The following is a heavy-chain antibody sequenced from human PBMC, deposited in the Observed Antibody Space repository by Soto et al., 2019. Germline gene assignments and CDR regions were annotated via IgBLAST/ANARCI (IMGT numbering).Heavy chain of an antibody. J-gene: IGHJ3*01. CDR3: AREENIAVGGNADAFDL. CDR1: GFSLGNFG. CDR2: IWYDGSEK. V-gene: IGHV3-33*01. Sequence: QEHLVESGGGVVQPGRSLRLSCAASGFSLGNFGMHWVRQAPGTELERVAVIWYDGSEKYYADSVKGRFTISRDNLKNILFLQMSSLRAEDTAVYFCAREENIAVGGNADAFDLWGQGTTVTVSS. D-gene: IGHD6-19*01.